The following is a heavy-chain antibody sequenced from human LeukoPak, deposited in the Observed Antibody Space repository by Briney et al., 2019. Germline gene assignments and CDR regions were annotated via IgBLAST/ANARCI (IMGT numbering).Heavy chain of an antibody. J-gene: IGHJ4*02. Sequence: SETLSLTCTVSGGSISSSYWSWLRQPPGKGLEWIGYIYYTGSTNYNPSLKSRVTISADTSKNHFSLKLSSVTAADTAVYYCARMYDSSGYYYPFDYWGQGTLVTVSS. CDR3: ARMYDSSGYYYPFDY. D-gene: IGHD3-22*01. CDR2: IYYTGST. V-gene: IGHV4-59*08. CDR1: GGSISSSY.